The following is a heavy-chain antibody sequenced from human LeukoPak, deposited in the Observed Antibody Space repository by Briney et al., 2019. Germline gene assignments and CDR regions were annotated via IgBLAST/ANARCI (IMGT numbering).Heavy chain of an antibody. J-gene: IGHJ4*02. V-gene: IGHV4-4*07. CDR2: IYTSGST. D-gene: IGHD7-27*01. Sequence: SETLSLTCTVSGGSISSYYWSWIRQPAGKGLEWIGRIYTSGSTNYNPSLKSRLTMSVDTSKNQFSLKLSCVTAADTAVYYCATLLTGGARYYFDYWGQGTLVTVSS. CDR3: ATLLTGGARYYFDY. CDR1: GGSISSYY.